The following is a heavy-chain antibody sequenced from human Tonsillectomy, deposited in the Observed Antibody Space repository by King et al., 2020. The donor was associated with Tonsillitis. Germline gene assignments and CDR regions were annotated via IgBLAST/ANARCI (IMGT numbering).Heavy chain of an antibody. Sequence: VQLVESAAEVKKPGASVKVSCKASGYKFSDYAITWVRQAPGQGLERLGWISAYSGNTNYAQKFQGRVTMTTDTSTDTAYMELRSLRSDDTAVYYCARTRVGDYQPYFYFDYWGQGTLVTVSS. CDR2: ISAYSGNT. D-gene: IGHD4-17*01. J-gene: IGHJ4*02. CDR1: GYKFSDYA. V-gene: IGHV1-18*01. CDR3: ARTRVGDYQPYFYFDY.